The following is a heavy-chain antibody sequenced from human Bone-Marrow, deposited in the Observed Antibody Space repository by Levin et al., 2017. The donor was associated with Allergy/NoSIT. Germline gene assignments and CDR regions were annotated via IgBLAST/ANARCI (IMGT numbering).Heavy chain of an antibody. D-gene: IGHD2-15*01. J-gene: IGHJ3*02. V-gene: IGHV3-33*01. Sequence: SGGSLRLSCVASGFTFSSYGMQWVRQAPGKGLEWVAVIWYDGSNKYYADSVKGRFTISRDNSKNTLYLQMNSLRAEDTAVYYCARDPGYCSGGTCYDPWGRGFDIWGQGTMVTVSS. CDR3: ARDPGYCSGGTCYDPWGRGFDI. CDR2: IWYDGSNK. CDR1: GFTFSSYG.